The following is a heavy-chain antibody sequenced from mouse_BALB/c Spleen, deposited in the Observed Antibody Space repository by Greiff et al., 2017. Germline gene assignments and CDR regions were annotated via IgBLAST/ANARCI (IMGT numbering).Heavy chain of an antibody. CDR2: IDPENGNT. V-gene: IGHV14-1*02. J-gene: IGHJ4*01. CDR1: GFNIKDYY. CDR3: AGGELLYAMDY. D-gene: IGHD2-1*01. Sequence: VQLKQSGAELVRPGALVKLSCKASGFNIKDYYMHWVKQRPEQGLEWIGWIDPENGNTIYDPKFQGKASITADTSSNTAYLQLSSLTSEDTAVYYCAGGELLYAMDYWGQGTSVTVSS.